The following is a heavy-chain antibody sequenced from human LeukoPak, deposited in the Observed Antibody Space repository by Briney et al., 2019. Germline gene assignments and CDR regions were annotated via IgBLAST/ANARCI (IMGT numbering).Heavy chain of an antibody. D-gene: IGHD3-10*01. J-gene: IGHJ4*02. CDR1: GYTLTELS. Sequence: ASVKVSCKVSGYTLTELSMHWVRQAPGKGLEWMGGFDPEDGETIYAQKFQGRVTMTEDTSTDTAYMELSSLRSEDTAVYYCATTPLWFGELFPFYWGQGTLVTVSS. CDR3: ATTPLWFGELFPFY. V-gene: IGHV1-24*01. CDR2: FDPEDGET.